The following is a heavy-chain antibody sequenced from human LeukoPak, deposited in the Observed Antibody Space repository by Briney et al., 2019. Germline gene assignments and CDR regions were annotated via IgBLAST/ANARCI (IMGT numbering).Heavy chain of an antibody. V-gene: IGHV7-4-1*02. CDR3: ARAYCSGGSCQFDY. CDR1: GYTFTSYG. J-gene: IGHJ4*02. D-gene: IGHD2-15*01. Sequence: ASVKVSCKASGYTFTSYGISWVRQAPGQGLEWMGWINTNTGNPTYAQGFTGRFVFSLDTSVSTAYLQISSLKAEDTAVYYCARAYCSGGSCQFDYWGQGTLVTVSS. CDR2: INTNTGNP.